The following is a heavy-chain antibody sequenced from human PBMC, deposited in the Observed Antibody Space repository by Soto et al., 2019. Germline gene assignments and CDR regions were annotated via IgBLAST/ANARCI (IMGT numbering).Heavy chain of an antibody. Sequence: QVQVQQSGPGLVKPSETLSLTCSVSSGPTRSHNWGWIRQAPGRGLEWIGYIYYTGITRYNPSLESRVTISADTSARHISLTLSSVTAADTAVYYCVRQGIDYLHGLVDVWGQGTTVSVSS. CDR2: IYYTGIT. J-gene: IGHJ6*02. D-gene: IGHD4-17*01. V-gene: IGHV4-59*08. CDR3: VRQGIDYLHGLVDV. CDR1: SGPTRSHN.